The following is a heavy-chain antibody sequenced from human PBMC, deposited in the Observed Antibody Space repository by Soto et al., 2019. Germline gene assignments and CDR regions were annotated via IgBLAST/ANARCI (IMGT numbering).Heavy chain of an antibody. CDR3: AKGHPGGSCYSGLDC. V-gene: IGHV3-23*01. D-gene: IGHD2-15*01. J-gene: IGHJ4*02. CDR2: ISGSGDTT. Sequence: GGSLSLSCAASGFTLSTCAMTWFRQAPGKGLEWVLCISGSGDTTYYADSVKGRFTISRDTSKNTVYLQMNSLRVDDTAVYYCAKGHPGGSCYSGLDCWGQGTLVTVSS. CDR1: GFTLSTCA.